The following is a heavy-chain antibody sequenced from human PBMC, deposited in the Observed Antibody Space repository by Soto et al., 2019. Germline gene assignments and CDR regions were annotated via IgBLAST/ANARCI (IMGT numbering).Heavy chain of an antibody. D-gene: IGHD3-10*01. CDR3: ATAIRDVLLWFGVLDP. CDR1: GYTLTELS. V-gene: IGHV1-24*01. Sequence: GASVKVSCKVSGYTLTELSMHWVRQAPGKGLEWMGGFDPEDGETIYAQKFQGRVTMTEDTSTDTAYMELSSLRSEDTAVYYCATAIRDVLLWFGVLDPWGQGTLVNVSS. J-gene: IGHJ5*02. CDR2: FDPEDGET.